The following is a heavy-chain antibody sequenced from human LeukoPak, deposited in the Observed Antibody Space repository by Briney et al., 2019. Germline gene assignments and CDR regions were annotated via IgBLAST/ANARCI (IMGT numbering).Heavy chain of an antibody. CDR2: LDYSGST. J-gene: IGHJ3*02. CDR1: GDSMSSYY. D-gene: IGHD6-19*01. CDR3: ARPGQWLVRDAFDI. Sequence: SETLSLTCSVSGDSMSSYYWSWVRQPPGKGLEWIGYLDYSGSTNYNPSLKSRVTISVDTSKNQFSLKLSSVTAADTAVYYCARPGQWLVRDAFDIWGQGTMVTVSS. V-gene: IGHV4-59*12.